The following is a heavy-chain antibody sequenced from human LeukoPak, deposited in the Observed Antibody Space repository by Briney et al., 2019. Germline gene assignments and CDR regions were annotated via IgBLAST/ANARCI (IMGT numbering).Heavy chain of an antibody. D-gene: IGHD2-2*01. Sequence: GGSLRLSCAASGFIFSSYGMHWVRQAPGKGLEWVTFIRYDGSDKYYADSVNGRFTISRDNSKNTLYLQMNSLRAEDTAVYYCAKDRERVLTSTSCSFDYWGYGTLVTVSS. CDR1: GFIFSSYG. CDR3: AKDRERVLTSTSCSFDY. J-gene: IGHJ4*01. CDR2: IRYDGSDK. V-gene: IGHV3-30*02.